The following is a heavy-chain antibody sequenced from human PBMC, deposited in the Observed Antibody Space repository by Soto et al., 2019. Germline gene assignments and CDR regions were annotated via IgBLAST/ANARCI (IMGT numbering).Heavy chain of an antibody. CDR2: TYFRSKWYN. D-gene: IGHD1-26*01. CDR1: GDSVSSNTAS. Sequence: SQTLSLTCAISGDSVSSNTASWNWIRQSPSRGLEWLGRTYFRSKWYNDYAVSVKSRIIINPDTSNNQFSLQLNSVTSEDTALYYCAKGGVGSTSNALDIWGQGTMVTVSS. CDR3: AKGGVGSTSNALDI. J-gene: IGHJ3*02. V-gene: IGHV6-1*01.